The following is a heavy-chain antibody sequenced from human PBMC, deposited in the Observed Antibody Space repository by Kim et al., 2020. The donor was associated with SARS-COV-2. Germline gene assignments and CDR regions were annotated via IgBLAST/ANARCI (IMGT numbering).Heavy chain of an antibody. D-gene: IGHD4-17*01. CDR2: IYTTGTT. V-gene: IGHV4-4*07. CDR1: GASITTFS. CDR3: VRSMRKSAVTRDWFDP. J-gene: IGHJ5*02. Sequence: SETLSLTCTVSGASITTFSWAWIRQSAGKGLEWIGHIYTTGTTTYNPSLTSRATISRDTSKNQFSLKLTSVTAADTAMYYCVRSMRKSAVTRDWFDPWG.